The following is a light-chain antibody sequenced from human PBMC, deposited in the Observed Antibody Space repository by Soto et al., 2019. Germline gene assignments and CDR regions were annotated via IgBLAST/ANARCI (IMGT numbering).Light chain of an antibody. CDR3: SSYTSSSTPL. CDR2: DVS. V-gene: IGLV2-14*01. Sequence: QSVLTQPASVSGSPGQSITISCTGTSSDVGGYNYASWYQQHPGKAPKLMIYDVSNRPSGVSNRFSGSKSGNTASLTISGLQDEDEADYYCSSYTSSSTPLFGGGTKVTVL. J-gene: IGLJ2*01. CDR1: SSDVGGYNY.